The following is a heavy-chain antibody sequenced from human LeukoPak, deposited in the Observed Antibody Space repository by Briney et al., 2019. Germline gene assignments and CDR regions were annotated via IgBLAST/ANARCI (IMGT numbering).Heavy chain of an antibody. J-gene: IGHJ2*01. D-gene: IGHD6-13*01. CDR2: IIPIFGTA. CDR1: GGTFSSYA. CDR3: ATAAAVPYWYFDL. Sequence: SVTVSCKASGGTFSSYAISWVRQAPGQGLEWMGGIIPIFGTANYAQKFQGRVTITTDESTSTAYMELSSLRSEDTAVYYRATAAAVPYWYFDLWGRGTLVTVSS. V-gene: IGHV1-69*05.